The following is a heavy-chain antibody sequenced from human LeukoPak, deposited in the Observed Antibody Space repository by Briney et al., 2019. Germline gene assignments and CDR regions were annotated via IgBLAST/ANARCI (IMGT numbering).Heavy chain of an antibody. D-gene: IGHD6-19*01. Sequence: PSETLSLTCTVSGDSISSYYWSWIRQPPGKGLEWIGYIYYSGSTNYNPSLKSRVAISVDTSKNQFSLKLSSVTAADTAVYYCARRKVGSGWAFDYWGQGTLVTVSS. CDR2: IYYSGST. CDR1: GDSISSYY. CDR3: ARRKVGSGWAFDY. J-gene: IGHJ4*02. V-gene: IGHV4-59*01.